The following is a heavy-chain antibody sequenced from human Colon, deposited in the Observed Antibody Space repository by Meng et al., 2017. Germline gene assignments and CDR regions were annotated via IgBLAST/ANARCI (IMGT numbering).Heavy chain of an antibody. CDR2: IYPGDSDT. J-gene: IGHJ4*02. V-gene: IGHV5-51*01. CDR3: ARHSTDDPRPNFDY. D-gene: IGHD2-2*01. CDR1: GYSFTNFW. Sequence: GGSLRLSCKGSGYSFTNFWIGWVRQMPGKGLEWMGIIYPGDSDTRYSPSFQGQVTISVDKSINTAYLQWGSLKASDTAMYYCARHSTDDPRPNFDYWGQGALVTVSS.